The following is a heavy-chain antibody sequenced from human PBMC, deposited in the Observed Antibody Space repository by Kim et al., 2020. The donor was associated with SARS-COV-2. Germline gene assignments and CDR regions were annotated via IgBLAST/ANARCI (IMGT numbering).Heavy chain of an antibody. CDR2: ISGSGGST. J-gene: IGHJ6*02. Sequence: GGSLRLSCAASGFTFSSYAMSWVRQAPGKGLEWVSAISGSGGSTYYADSVKGRFTISRDNSKNTLYLQMNSLRAEDTAVYYCAKKGGPYNWNDASRWAYYYYGMDVWGQGTTVTVSS. CDR3: AKKGGPYNWNDASRWAYYYYGMDV. V-gene: IGHV3-23*01. D-gene: IGHD1-20*01. CDR1: GFTFSSYA.